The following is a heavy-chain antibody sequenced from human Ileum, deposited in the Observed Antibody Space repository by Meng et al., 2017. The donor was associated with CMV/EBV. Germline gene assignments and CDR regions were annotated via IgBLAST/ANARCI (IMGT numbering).Heavy chain of an antibody. Sequence: GESLKISCAASGFTFSIYEMNWVRQAPGKGLEWVSYISSSGSSTYYPDSVKGRFTISRDNTMNSLDLQMNSLRAEDTGVYYCVRERGGYCSGTSCSRAFDYWGQGTLVTDSS. D-gene: IGHD2-15*01. CDR3: VRERGGYCSGTSCSRAFDY. CDR2: ISSSGSST. V-gene: IGHV3-48*03. J-gene: IGHJ4*02. CDR1: GFTFSIYE.